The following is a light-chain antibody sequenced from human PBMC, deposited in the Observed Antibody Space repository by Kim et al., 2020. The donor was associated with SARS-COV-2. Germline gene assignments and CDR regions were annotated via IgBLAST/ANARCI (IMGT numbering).Light chain of an antibody. CDR3: AAWDDSLSGVV. J-gene: IGLJ2*01. V-gene: IGLV1-47*01. Sequence: ELTQPPSASGTPGQRVTISCSGSSSNIGSNYVYWYQQLPGTAPKLLIYRNNQRPSGVPDRFSGSKPGTSASLAISGLRSEDEADYYCAAWDDSLSGVVFGGGTPLTVL. CDR1: SSNIGSNY. CDR2: RNN.